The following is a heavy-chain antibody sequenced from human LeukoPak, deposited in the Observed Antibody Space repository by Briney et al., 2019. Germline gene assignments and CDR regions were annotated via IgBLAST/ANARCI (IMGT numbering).Heavy chain of an antibody. Sequence: GGSLRLSCAASGFTSDDYAIHWVRQVPGKVLEWVSLISGDGVTTYYAESVKGRFTISRDNSKNSLYLQMKSLRTEDTALYYCAKDLGPSGAAWFDPWGQGTLVTVSS. J-gene: IGHJ5*02. CDR2: ISGDGVTT. CDR3: AKDLGPSGAAWFDP. V-gene: IGHV3-43*02. CDR1: GFTSDDYA. D-gene: IGHD7-27*01.